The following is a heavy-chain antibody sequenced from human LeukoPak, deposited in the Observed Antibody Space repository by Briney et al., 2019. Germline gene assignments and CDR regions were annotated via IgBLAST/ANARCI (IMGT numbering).Heavy chain of an antibody. V-gene: IGHV1-8*01. D-gene: IGHD4-23*01. Sequence: ASVKVPCKASGYTFISYDINWVRQATGQGLEWMGWMSPNSDNTGYAQKFQGRVTFTRDTSISTAYMELRSLTSEDTAVYYCARDYGGSSGWFDPWGQGTLVTVSS. CDR2: MSPNSDNT. CDR3: ARDYGGSSGWFDP. J-gene: IGHJ5*02. CDR1: GYTFISYD.